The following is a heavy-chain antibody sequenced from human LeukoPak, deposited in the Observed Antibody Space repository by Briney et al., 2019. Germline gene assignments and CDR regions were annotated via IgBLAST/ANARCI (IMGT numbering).Heavy chain of an antibody. CDR1: GYTFTGYY. CDR2: INPNSGGT. V-gene: IGHV1-2*02. J-gene: IGHJ6*02. Sequence: ASVKVSCKASGYTFTGYYMHWVRQAPGQGLEWMGWINPNSGGTNYAQKFQGRVTMTRDTSISTAYMELSSLRSEDTAVYYCARLNGDYPGSYYYYGMDVWGQGTTVTVSS. CDR3: ARLNGDYPGSYYYYGMDV. D-gene: IGHD4-17*01.